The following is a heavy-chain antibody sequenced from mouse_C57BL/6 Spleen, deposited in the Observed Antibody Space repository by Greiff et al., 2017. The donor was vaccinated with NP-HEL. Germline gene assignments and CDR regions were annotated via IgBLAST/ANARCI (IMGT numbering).Heavy chain of an antibody. J-gene: IGHJ3*01. CDR1: GYTFTSYW. CDR3: ARFEAQAWFAY. V-gene: IGHV1-53*01. CDR2: INPNNGGT. Sequence: QVQLQQPGTDLVKPGASVKLSCKASGYTFTSYWMHWVKQRPGQGLEWIGNINPNNGGTNYNEKFKSKATLTVDKSSSTAYMQLSSLASEDSAVYYCARFEAQAWFAYWGQGTLVTVSA. D-gene: IGHD3-2*02.